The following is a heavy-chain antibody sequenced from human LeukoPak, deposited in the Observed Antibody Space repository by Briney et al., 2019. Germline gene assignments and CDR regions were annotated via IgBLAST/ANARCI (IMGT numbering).Heavy chain of an antibody. Sequence: GGSLRLSCAASGFTFSNHAMNWVRQAPGKGLEWVSAISGSDGRTYYADSVKGRFTISRDNSKNTLYLQVNSLRADDTAVYYCAKERGRFGESYYFDLWGQGTLVTVSS. CDR3: AKERGRFGESYYFDL. V-gene: IGHV3-23*01. J-gene: IGHJ4*02. CDR1: GFTFSNHA. D-gene: IGHD3-10*01. CDR2: ISGSDGRT.